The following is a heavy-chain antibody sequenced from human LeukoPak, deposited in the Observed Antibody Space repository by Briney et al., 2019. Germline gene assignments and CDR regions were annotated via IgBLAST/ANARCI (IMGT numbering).Heavy chain of an antibody. Sequence: SGPTLVNPTQTLTLTCTFSGFSLRTTGVGVGWIRQPPGKALEWLALIYWNGDKRYSPSLRSRVTITKDTSKNQVVLTMTSVDPVDTATYYCVHKGADYSLDYWGQGTLVTVSS. CDR3: VHKGADYSLDY. CDR1: GFSLRTTGVG. V-gene: IGHV2-5*01. J-gene: IGHJ4*02. D-gene: IGHD4-11*01. CDR2: IYWNGDK.